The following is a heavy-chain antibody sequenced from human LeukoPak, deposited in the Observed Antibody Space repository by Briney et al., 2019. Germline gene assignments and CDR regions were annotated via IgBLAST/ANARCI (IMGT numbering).Heavy chain of an antibody. CDR2: IYPGNSHT. V-gene: IGHV5-51*01. Sequence: GESLKISCQGSGYNFATYWIVWVRQMPGKGLEWMGVIYPGNSHTRYSPSFQGQVTISADTSISTAYLHWSSLQSSDTAMYYCARFHATWYGDTWGQGTLVTVSS. CDR1: GYNFATYW. D-gene: IGHD6-13*01. CDR3: ARFHATWYGDT. J-gene: IGHJ4*02.